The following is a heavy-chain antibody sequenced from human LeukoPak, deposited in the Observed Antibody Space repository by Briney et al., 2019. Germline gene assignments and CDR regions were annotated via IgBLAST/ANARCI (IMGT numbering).Heavy chain of an antibody. V-gene: IGHV4-39*01. D-gene: IGHD4-17*01. CDR3: ARHKKTYYGDYGGGVYYFDS. Sequence: SETLSLTCTVSGGSISSSSYYWGWIRQPPGKGLEWIGSIYYSGSTYYNPSLKSRVTISVDTSKNQFSLKLSSVTAANTAVYYCARHKKTYYGDYGGGVYYFDSGGQGPLVTVS. CDR2: IYYSGST. J-gene: IGHJ4*02. CDR1: GGSISSSSYY.